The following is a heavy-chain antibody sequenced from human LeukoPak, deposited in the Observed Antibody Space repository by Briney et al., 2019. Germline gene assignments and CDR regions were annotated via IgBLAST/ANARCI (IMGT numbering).Heavy chain of an antibody. D-gene: IGHD2-2*01. CDR3: ARTRDYCSSTSCYSLDY. J-gene: IGHJ4*02. CDR2: IYYSGST. CDR1: GGSISSGGYY. V-gene: IGHV4-31*03. Sequence: SETLSLTCTVSGGSISSGGYYWSWIRQHPGKGLEWIGYIYYSGSTYYNPSLKSRVTISVDTSKNQFSLKLSSVTAADTAVYYCARTRDYCSSTSCYSLDYWGQGTLVTVSS.